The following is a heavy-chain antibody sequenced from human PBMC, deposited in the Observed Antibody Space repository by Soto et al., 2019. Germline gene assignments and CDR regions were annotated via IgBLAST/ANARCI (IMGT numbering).Heavy chain of an antibody. CDR2: ISTSGNYI. CDR1: GFAFSDYS. V-gene: IGHV3-21*01. D-gene: IGHD3-22*01. CDR3: ARVGYNESSDYLSKWFDP. J-gene: IGHJ5*02. Sequence: GGSLRLSCAASGFAFSDYSMSWVRQAPGKGLEWVSYISTSGNYIYYEDSVKGRFTISRDNAKNSLYLQMNSLRAEDTAVYYCARVGYNESSDYLSKWFDPWGQGTLVTVSS.